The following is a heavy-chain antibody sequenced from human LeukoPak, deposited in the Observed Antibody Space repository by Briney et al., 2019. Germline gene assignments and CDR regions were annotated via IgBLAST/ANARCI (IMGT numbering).Heavy chain of an antibody. CDR3: AKSRYFIGSHNWFDP. CDR2: ISWNSGSI. CDR1: GFTFDDYA. J-gene: IGHJ5*02. V-gene: IGHV3-9*01. Sequence: RPGGSLRLSCAASGFTFDDYAMHWVRQAPGKGLEWVSGISWNSGSIGYADSVKGRFTISRDNAKNSLYLQMNSLRAEDTALYCCAKSRYFIGSHNWFDPWGQGTLVTVSS. D-gene: IGHD5/OR15-5a*01.